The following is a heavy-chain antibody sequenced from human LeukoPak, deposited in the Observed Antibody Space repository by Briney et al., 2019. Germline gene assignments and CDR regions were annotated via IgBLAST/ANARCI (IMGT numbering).Heavy chain of an antibody. CDR3: AREGKDYDSSGYYLDAFDI. CDR2: TYYRSKWYN. CDR1: GDSVSSNSAA. Sequence: SQTLSLTCAISGDSVSSNSAAWNWIRQSPLRGLEWLGRTYYRSKWYNDYAVSVKSRITINPDTSKNQFSLQLNSVTPEDTAVYYCAREGKDYDSSGYYLDAFDIWGQGTMVTVSS. V-gene: IGHV6-1*01. D-gene: IGHD3-22*01. J-gene: IGHJ3*02.